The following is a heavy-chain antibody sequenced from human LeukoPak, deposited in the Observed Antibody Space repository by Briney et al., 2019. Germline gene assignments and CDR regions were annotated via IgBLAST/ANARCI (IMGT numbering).Heavy chain of an antibody. V-gene: IGHV5-51*01. Sequence: GESLEISCRGSGYNFTNYWIGWVRQMPGKGLEWMGIIYPGDSDTRYSPSFQGQVTISADKSIGTAYLQWSSLKASDTAMYYCARRGLCSGGSCYGLSDYWGQGTLVTVSS. CDR2: IYPGDSDT. D-gene: IGHD2-15*01. CDR3: ARRGLCSGGSCYGLSDY. CDR1: GYNFTNYW. J-gene: IGHJ4*02.